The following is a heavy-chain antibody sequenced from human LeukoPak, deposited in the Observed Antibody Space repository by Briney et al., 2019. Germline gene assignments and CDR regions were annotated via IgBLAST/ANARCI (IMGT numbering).Heavy chain of an antibody. Sequence: GSLRLSCAASGFTFSSYAMSWVRQAPGKGLEWVSAISGSGGSTYYADSVKGRFTISRDNSKNTLYLQMNSLRAEDTAVYYCAKDPGIAAAGTLPYYLDYWGQGTLVTVSS. CDR2: ISGSGGST. CDR3: AKDPGIAAAGTLPYYLDY. V-gene: IGHV3-23*01. D-gene: IGHD6-13*01. CDR1: GFTFSSYA. J-gene: IGHJ4*02.